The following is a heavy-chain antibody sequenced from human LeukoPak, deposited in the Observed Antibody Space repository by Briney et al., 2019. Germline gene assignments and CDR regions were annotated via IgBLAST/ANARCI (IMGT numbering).Heavy chain of an antibody. J-gene: IGHJ4*02. CDR1: GGTFSSYA. D-gene: IGHD2-15*01. CDR2: IIPIFGTA. V-gene: IGHV1-69*01. Sequence: SVKVSCKASGGTFSSYAISWVRQAPGQGLEWMGGIIPIFGTANYAQKFQGRVTITADESTSTAYMEPSSLRSEDTAVYYCARALEYCSGGSCYGYLGYWGQGTLVTVSS. CDR3: ARALEYCSGGSCYGYLGY.